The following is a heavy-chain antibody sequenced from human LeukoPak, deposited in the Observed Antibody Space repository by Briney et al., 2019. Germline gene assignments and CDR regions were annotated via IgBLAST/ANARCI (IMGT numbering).Heavy chain of an antibody. CDR2: IKQDGSEK. Sequence: PGGSLRLSCAASGCRFSSYWMTWVRQAPGKGLEWVANIKQDGSEKYYVDSVKGRFTISRDNAKNSLYLQMNSLRAEDTAVYYCARPVEDYWGQGTLVTVSS. CDR1: GCRFSSYW. V-gene: IGHV3-7*02. CDR3: ARPVEDY. J-gene: IGHJ4*02.